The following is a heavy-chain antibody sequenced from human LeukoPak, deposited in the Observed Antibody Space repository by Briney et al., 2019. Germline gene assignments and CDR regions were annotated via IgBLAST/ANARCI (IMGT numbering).Heavy chain of an antibody. Sequence: GSLRLSCAASGFTFSSYAMSWVRQAPGKGLEWVSAISGSGGSTYYADSVKGRFTISRDNSKNTLYLQMTSLRAEDTAVYYCAKDVSETYYYYYMDVWGKGTTVTVSS. D-gene: IGHD1-26*01. CDR3: AKDVSETYYYYYMDV. V-gene: IGHV3-23*01. J-gene: IGHJ6*03. CDR1: GFTFSSYA. CDR2: ISGSGGST.